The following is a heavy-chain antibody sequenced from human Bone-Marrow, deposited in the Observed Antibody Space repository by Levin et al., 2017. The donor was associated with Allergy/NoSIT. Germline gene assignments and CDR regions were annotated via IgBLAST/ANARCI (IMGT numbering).Heavy chain of an antibody. J-gene: IGHJ3*02. CDR1: GGTFSSYA. Sequence: PGGSLRLSCKASGGTFSSYAISWVRQAPGQGLEWMGGIIPIFGTANYAQKFQGRVTITADESTSTAYMELSSLRSEDTAVYYCARSVQQGAIRGAFDIWGQGTMVTVSS. D-gene: IGHD6-13*01. CDR2: IIPIFGTA. V-gene: IGHV1-69*01. CDR3: ARSVQQGAIRGAFDI.